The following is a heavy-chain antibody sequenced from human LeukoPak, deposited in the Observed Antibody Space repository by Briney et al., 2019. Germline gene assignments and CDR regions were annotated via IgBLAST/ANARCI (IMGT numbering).Heavy chain of an antibody. CDR2: ISGSGGNT. V-gene: IGHV3-23*01. CDR1: GFTFSNYA. D-gene: IGHD1-26*01. Sequence: PGGSLRLSCAASGFTFSNYAMSWVRLAPGKGLEWVSTISGSGGNTYYADSVKGRFTISRANSKNTLYLQMNSLRAEDTAIYYCAKDVGGDWGDLLYFDYWGRGTLVTVSS. CDR3: AKDVGGDWGDLLYFDY. J-gene: IGHJ4*02.